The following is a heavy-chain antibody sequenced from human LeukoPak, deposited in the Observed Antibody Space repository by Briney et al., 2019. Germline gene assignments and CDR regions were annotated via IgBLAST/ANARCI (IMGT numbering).Heavy chain of an antibody. Sequence: SETLSLTCTVSGYSISGGYYWGWIRQPPGKGLEWIGSIYHSGSTYYNPSLKSRVTISVDTSKNQFSLKLSSVTAADTAVYYCAGGGSSSWYRRGEYSSWGQGTLVTVSS. CDR3: AGGGSSSWYRRGEYSS. CDR2: IYHSGST. CDR1: GYSISGGYY. D-gene: IGHD6-13*01. J-gene: IGHJ5*02. V-gene: IGHV4-38-2*02.